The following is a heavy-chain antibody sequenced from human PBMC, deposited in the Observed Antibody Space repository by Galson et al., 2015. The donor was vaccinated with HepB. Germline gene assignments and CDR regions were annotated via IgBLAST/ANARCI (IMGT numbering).Heavy chain of an antibody. J-gene: IGHJ4*02. D-gene: IGHD6-19*01. CDR2: IIPLLGVP. Sequence: SVKVSCKASGYPLTSHGINWVRQAPGQGLEWIGRIIPLLGVPNYAQKFQGRVTITADKSTTTAYMELSSLTSEDTAVYYCARLEQWRVPYYFDYWGQGTLVTVSS. CDR3: ARLEQWRVPYYFDY. CDR1: GYPLTSHG. V-gene: IGHV1-69*04.